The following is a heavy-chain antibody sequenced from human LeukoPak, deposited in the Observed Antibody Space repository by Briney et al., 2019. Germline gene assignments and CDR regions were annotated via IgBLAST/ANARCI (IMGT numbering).Heavy chain of an antibody. CDR1: GVSFSGYY. D-gene: IGHD5-18*01. CDR3: ARGIQTDY. V-gene: IGHV4-34*01. CDR2: INHSGST. Sequence: PSETLSLTCAVYGVSFSGYYWSWIRQPPGKGLEWIGEINHSGSTNYNPSLKSRVTISVDTSKNQFSLKLSSVTAADTAVYYCARGIQTDYWGQGTLVTVSS. J-gene: IGHJ4*02.